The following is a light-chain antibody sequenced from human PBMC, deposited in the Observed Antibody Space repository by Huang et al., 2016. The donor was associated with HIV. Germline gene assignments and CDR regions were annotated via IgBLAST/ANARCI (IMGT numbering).Light chain of an antibody. Sequence: EIGLTQSPGTLSLSPGERATIACRASQSISSSYLAWYQQKPGQAPRLLICGASGRATGVPDRFSGSWSGTDFILTISRLEPEDFAVYYCQQYGNSLFTFGPGTKVDIK. J-gene: IGKJ3*01. CDR3: QQYGNSLFT. V-gene: IGKV3-20*01. CDR2: GAS. CDR1: QSISSSY.